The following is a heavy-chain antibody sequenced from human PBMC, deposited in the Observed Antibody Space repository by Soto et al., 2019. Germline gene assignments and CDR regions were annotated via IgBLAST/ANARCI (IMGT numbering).Heavy chain of an antibody. CDR2: IYYSGST. CDR3: AREEVDSSGYYWVDY. D-gene: IGHD3-22*01. J-gene: IGHJ4*02. CDR1: GGSISSGGYY. V-gene: IGHV4-31*03. Sequence: SETLSLTCTVSGGSISSGGYYWSWIRQHPGKGLEWIGYIYYSGSTYYNPSLKSRVTISVDTSKNQFSLKLSSVTAADTAVYYCAREEVDSSGYYWVDYWGQGTLVTVSS.